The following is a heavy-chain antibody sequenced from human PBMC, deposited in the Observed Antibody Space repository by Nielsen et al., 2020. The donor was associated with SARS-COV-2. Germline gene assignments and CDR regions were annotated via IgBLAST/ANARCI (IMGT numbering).Heavy chain of an antibody. CDR3: AKDMDGDYLWRSSIQVVNGIYY. CDR2: ISWDGGST. D-gene: IGHD4-17*01. J-gene: IGHJ4*02. Sequence: GESLKISCAASGFTFDEYAMHWVRQGPGKGLEWVSLISWDGGSTYYADSVKGRLTISRDNSKNSLYLQMNSLRAEDTALYYCAKDMDGDYLWRSSIQVVNGIYYWGQGILVTVSS. V-gene: IGHV3-43D*03. CDR1: GFTFDEYA.